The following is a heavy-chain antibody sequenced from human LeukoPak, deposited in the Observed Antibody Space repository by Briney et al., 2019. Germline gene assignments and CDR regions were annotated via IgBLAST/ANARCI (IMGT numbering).Heavy chain of an antibody. V-gene: IGHV3-48*01. J-gene: IGHJ4*02. CDR3: AKDSAKKYDDY. D-gene: IGHD2/OR15-2a*01. Sequence: GGSLRLSCAASGFTFSSYGMTWVRQAPGKGLEWVSYISSSSSTIYYADSVKGRFTISRENSKNTLYLQMNSLRAEDTAVYYCAKDSAKKYDDYWGQGTLVTVSS. CDR1: GFTFSSYG. CDR2: ISSSSSTI.